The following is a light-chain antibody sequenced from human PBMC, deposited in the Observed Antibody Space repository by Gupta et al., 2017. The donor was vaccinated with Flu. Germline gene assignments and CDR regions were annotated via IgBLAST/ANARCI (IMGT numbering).Light chain of an antibody. V-gene: IGLV1-44*01. CDR1: RSNIGSNI. CDR3: VAWDDSLSGQL. CDR2: SNS. Sequence: QSVLTQPPSASGTPGQKVTISCSGSRSNIGSNIVNWYQQFPGAAPKLLIYSNSQRPSGVPDRFSGSKSGTSASLTISGLQSEDEADYYCVAWDDSLSGQLFGGGTRLTVL. J-gene: IGLJ2*01.